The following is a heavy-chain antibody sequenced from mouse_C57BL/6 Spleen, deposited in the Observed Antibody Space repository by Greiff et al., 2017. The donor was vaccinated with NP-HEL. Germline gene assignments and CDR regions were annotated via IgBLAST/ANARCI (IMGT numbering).Heavy chain of an antibody. D-gene: IGHD3-3*01. CDR3: ARKALQLTHAMDY. CDR1: GFSLTSSG. V-gene: IGHV2-2*01. CDR2: IWSGGST. J-gene: IGHJ4*01. Sequence: QVQLKESGPGLVQPSQSLSITCTVSGFSLTSSGVHWVRQSPGKGLEWLGVIWSGGSTDYNAAFISRLSISKDNSKSQVFFKMNSLQADDTAIYYCARKALQLTHAMDYWGQGTSVTVSS.